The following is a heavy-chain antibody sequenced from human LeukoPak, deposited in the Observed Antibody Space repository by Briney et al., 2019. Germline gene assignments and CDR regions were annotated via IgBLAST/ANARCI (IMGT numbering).Heavy chain of an antibody. CDR3: ARERDYWFDP. Sequence: ASVKVSCKASGGTFSSYAISWVRQAPGQGLEWMGGIIPIFGTANYAQKFQGRVTITADESTSTVYMEVTSLRPEDMAVYYCARERDYWFDPWGQGTLVTVSS. CDR2: IIPIFGTA. J-gene: IGHJ5*02. D-gene: IGHD3-10*01. CDR1: GGTFSSYA. V-gene: IGHV1-69*01.